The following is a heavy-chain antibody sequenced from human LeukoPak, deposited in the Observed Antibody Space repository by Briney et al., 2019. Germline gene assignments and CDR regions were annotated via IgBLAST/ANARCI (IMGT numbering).Heavy chain of an antibody. CDR2: IYNSGAKI. CDR1: GLTFSTYS. CDR3: AKDGAPDSGWDLDY. D-gene: IGHD6-19*01. V-gene: IGHV3-23*01. J-gene: IGHJ4*02. Sequence: GGSLRLSCAVSGLTFSTYSMTWVRQGPGKGLEWVSSIYNSGAKIFYADSVKGRFTISRDNSKNMLYLQMNSLRDEDMAVYYCAKDGAPDSGWDLDYWGQGTLVTVSS.